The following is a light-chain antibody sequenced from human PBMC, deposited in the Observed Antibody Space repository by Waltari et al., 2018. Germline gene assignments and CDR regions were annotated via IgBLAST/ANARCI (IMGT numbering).Light chain of an antibody. CDR1: NIGSKS. CDR3: QPWDSSSDHVL. Sequence: SFVLTQPPSVSVAPGKTARITCGGNNIGSKSVHWYQQKPGQAPVLVIYYDNDRPSGIPGRFSGSNSGNTATLTITRVEAGDEAAYYCQPWDSSSDHVLFGGGTKLTVL. V-gene: IGLV3-21*04. CDR2: YDN. J-gene: IGLJ2*01.